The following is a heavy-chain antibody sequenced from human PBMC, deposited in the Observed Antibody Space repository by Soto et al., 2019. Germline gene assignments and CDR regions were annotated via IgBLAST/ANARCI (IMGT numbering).Heavy chain of an antibody. CDR1: GYSFTTHW. Sequence: VECLSISCQGSGYSFTTHWITWVLQTPGKGLECMGRIDPSNSYINYSPSFQGHVTISVDRSISTAYLQWSRPEYSDNAIYYCARRLSGPKEEYNAYYFYGLDVWGQGTKVTV. D-gene: IGHD1-1*01. J-gene: IGHJ6*02. CDR2: IDPSNSYI. V-gene: IGHV5-10-1*01. CDR3: ARRLSGPKEEYNAYYFYGLDV.